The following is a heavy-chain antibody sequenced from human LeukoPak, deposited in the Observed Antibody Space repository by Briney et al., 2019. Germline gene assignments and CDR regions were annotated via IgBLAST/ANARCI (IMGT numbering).Heavy chain of an antibody. J-gene: IGHJ4*02. D-gene: IGHD4-17*01. V-gene: IGHV1-69*04. CDR3: ARKGATTVTPFDY. Sequence: ASVKVSCKASGGTFSSYAISWVRLAPGQGLEWMGRIVPILGIANYAQKFQGRVTITADKSTSTAYMELSSLRSEDTAVYYCARKGATTVTPFDYWGQGTLVTVSS. CDR2: IVPILGIA. CDR1: GGTFSSYA.